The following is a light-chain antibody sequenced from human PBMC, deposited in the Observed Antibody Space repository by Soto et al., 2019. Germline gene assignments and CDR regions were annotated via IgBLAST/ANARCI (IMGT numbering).Light chain of an antibody. J-gene: IGKJ2*01. CDR2: VAS. CDR3: QQTFSPPYT. V-gene: IGKV1-39*01. CDR1: QSISNS. Sequence: DIQMTQSLSSLSASVGDTVTITCRASQSISNSLSWYQQKPGQAPKFLIYVASTLQRGVPSRFSSSGSGTDFSLTVSSLQPEDVATYYFQQTFSPPYTLGQGNKLEI.